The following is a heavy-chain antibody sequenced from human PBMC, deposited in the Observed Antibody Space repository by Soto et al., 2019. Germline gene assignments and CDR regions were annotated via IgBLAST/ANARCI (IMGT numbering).Heavy chain of an antibody. CDR3: AREKWGSGSRWLDP. D-gene: IGHD6-19*01. J-gene: IGHJ5*02. CDR2: INVGNGNT. Sequence: ASVKVSCKASGYTYISYSMHWVRQAPGQRLEWMGWINVGNGNTKYSQNFQGRVTINQDTSASTAYMELSSLTSEDTAVNYCAREKWGSGSRWLDPWGQGTLVTVSS. V-gene: IGHV1-3*01. CDR1: GYTYISYS.